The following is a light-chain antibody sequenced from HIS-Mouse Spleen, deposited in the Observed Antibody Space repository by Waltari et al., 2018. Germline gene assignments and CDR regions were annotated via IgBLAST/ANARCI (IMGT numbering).Light chain of an antibody. Sequence: SYELTHPLSESVPLGQTGRLTCGGNNVGSKNVHWYQKKPGQAPVLFIDRGSNRPSGIPERFSGSNSGNTATLTISRAQAGDEADYYCQVWDVVVFGGGTKLTVL. CDR3: QVWDVVV. J-gene: IGLJ2*01. V-gene: IGLV3-9*01. CDR2: RGS. CDR1: NVGSKN.